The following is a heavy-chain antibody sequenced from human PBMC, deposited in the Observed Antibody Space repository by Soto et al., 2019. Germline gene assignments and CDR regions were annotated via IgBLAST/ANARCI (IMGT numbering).Heavy chain of an antibody. Sequence: QLQLQESGSGLVKPSQTLSLTCAVSGGSISSGGYSWSWIRLPPGKGLEWIGNIYHGGGTYYNPCLKSRVTISIDKSKNQFSLRLTSVTAADTAVYYCARSQWDYDVLTGRLWGAFDIWGPGTMVTVSS. J-gene: IGHJ3*02. CDR2: IYHGGGT. V-gene: IGHV4-30-2*01. D-gene: IGHD3-9*01. CDR1: GGSISSGGYS. CDR3: ARSQWDYDVLTGRLWGAFDI.